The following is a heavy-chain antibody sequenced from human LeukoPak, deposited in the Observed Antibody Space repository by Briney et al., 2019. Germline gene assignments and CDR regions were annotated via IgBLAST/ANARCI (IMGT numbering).Heavy chain of an antibody. J-gene: IGHJ5*02. V-gene: IGHV1-69*05. Sequence: ASVKVSCKASGGTFSSYAISWVRQAPGQGLEWMGGIFPIFGTANYAQKFQGRVTIATDESTSTAYMELSSLRSEDTAVYYCARDRLDFWSGYQNWFDPWGQGTLVTVSS. CDR1: GGTFSSYA. D-gene: IGHD3-3*01. CDR3: ARDRLDFWSGYQNWFDP. CDR2: IFPIFGTA.